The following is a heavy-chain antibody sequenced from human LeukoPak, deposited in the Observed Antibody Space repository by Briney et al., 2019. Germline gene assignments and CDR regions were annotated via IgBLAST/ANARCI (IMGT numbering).Heavy chain of an antibody. D-gene: IGHD4-23*01. Sequence: SETLSLTCTVSGGSISSGGYYWSWIRQHPGKDLEWIGYIYYSGTTYYSPTHKGRVTISVDTSNNQFSLKLSSVAAADTAVYYCARYGGDSRGNWFDPWGRGTLVTVSS. CDR2: IYYSGTT. J-gene: IGHJ5*02. CDR1: GGSISSGGYY. V-gene: IGHV4-31*03. CDR3: ARYGGDSRGNWFDP.